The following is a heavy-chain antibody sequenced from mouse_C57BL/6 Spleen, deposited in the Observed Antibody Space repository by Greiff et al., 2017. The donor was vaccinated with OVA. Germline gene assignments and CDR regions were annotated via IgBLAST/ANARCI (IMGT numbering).Heavy chain of an antibody. Sequence: QVQLQQPGAELVKPGASVKLSCKASGYTFTSYWMHWVKQRPGQGLEWIGMIHPNSGSTNYNEKFKSKATLTVAKSSSTAYMQLSSLTSEDSSVYYCARGITTVVAYYYAMDYWGQGTSVTVSS. CDR1: GYTFTSYW. CDR2: IHPNSGST. J-gene: IGHJ4*01. CDR3: ARGITTVVAYYYAMDY. D-gene: IGHD1-1*01. V-gene: IGHV1-64*01.